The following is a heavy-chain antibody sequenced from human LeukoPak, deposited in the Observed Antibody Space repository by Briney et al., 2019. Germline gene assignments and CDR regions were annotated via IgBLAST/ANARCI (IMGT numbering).Heavy chain of an antibody. CDR3: AKDIGRRIFGVAYDAFHV. J-gene: IGHJ3*01. CDR1: GFTLSSYD. D-gene: IGHD3-3*01. V-gene: IGHV3-30*02. Sequence: PGGSLRLSCAASGFTLSSYDMHWVRQDPGKGLEWVASMRNDGSQIYYADSVKGRFTISRDNSKNTLYLQMNSLRVEDTAIYYCAKDIGRRIFGVAYDAFHVWGQGTMVTVSS. CDR2: MRNDGSQI.